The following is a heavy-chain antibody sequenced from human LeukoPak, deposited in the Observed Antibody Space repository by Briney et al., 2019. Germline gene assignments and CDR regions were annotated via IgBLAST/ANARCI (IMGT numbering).Heavy chain of an antibody. V-gene: IGHV1-8*03. CDR1: GGTFSSYA. CDR2: MNPNSGNT. Sequence: ASVKVSCKASGGTFSSYAVSWVRQATGQGLEWMGWMNPNSGNTGYAQKFQGRVTITRNTSISTAYMELSSLRSEDTAVYYCARDCSGGSCSFDYWGQGALVTVSS. D-gene: IGHD2-15*01. J-gene: IGHJ4*02. CDR3: ARDCSGGSCSFDY.